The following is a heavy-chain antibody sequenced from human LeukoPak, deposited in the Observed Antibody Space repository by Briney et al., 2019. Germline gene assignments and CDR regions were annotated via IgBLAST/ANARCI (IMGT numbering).Heavy chain of an antibody. J-gene: IGHJ4*02. V-gene: IGHV4-34*01. D-gene: IGHD4-17*01. CDR2: INHSGGT. Sequence: SETLSLTCAVYGGSFSGYYWSWIRQPPGKGLEWIGEINHSGGTNYNPSLKSRVTISVDTSENQFSLKLNSVTAADTAVYYRARVYGDRVFDYWGQGTLVTVSS. CDR3: ARVYGDRVFDY. CDR1: GGSFSGYY.